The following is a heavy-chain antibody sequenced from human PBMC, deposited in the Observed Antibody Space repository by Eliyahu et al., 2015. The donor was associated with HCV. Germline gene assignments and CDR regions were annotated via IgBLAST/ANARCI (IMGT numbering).Heavy chain of an antibody. J-gene: IGHJ3*02. V-gene: IGHV1-2*02. Sequence: QVQLVQSGAEVKKPGASVKVSCXASGXTFTGYXMHWVRQAPGQGLEWMGWSNPNSGGTNYAQKFQGRVTMTRDTSISTAYMELSRLRSDDTAVYYCASPYSSGWLTPGAFDIWGQGTMVTVSS. CDR3: ASPYSSGWLTPGAFDI. D-gene: IGHD6-19*01. CDR2: SNPNSGGT. CDR1: GXTFTGYX.